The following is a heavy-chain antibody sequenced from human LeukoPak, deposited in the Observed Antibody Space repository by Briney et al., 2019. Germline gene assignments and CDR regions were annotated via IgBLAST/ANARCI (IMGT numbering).Heavy chain of an antibody. CDR3: ARVLRGFGNLWFDP. J-gene: IGHJ5*02. D-gene: IGHD4-17*01. Sequence: SETLSLTCTVSGGSINSGGYYWSWIPQHPGKGLEWIGDTYYSGSTSYNPSLKSRLTIAVDTSKNQFSLKRSSVTAADTAVYYCARVLRGFGNLWFDPWGQGTLVTVSS. CDR1: GGSINSGGYY. CDR2: TYYSGST. V-gene: IGHV4-31*03.